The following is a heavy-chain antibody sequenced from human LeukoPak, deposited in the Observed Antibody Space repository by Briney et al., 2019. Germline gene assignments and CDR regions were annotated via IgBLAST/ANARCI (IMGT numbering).Heavy chain of an antibody. D-gene: IGHD2-8*02. CDR3: AKDEFVASDFTGAFDI. CDR1: GFTFDDYA. Sequence: SLRLSCAASGFTFDDYAMHWVRQAPGKGLEWVSGINWNSGSIGYADSVKGRFTISRDNAKNSLFLQMNSLRAEDMALYYCAKDEFVASDFTGAFDIWGQGTMVTVSS. CDR2: INWNSGSI. V-gene: IGHV3-9*03. J-gene: IGHJ3*02.